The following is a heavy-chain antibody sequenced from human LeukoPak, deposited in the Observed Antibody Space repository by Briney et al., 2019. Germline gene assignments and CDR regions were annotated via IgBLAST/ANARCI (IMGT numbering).Heavy chain of an antibody. J-gene: IGHJ4*02. D-gene: IGHD4-17*01. CDR2: IYYSGST. CDR3: ARGGNYGDYDGYFDY. V-gene: IGHV4-59*08. Sequence: ASETLSLTCTVSGGSISSYYWSWIRQPPGKGLGWIGYIYYSGSTNYNPSLRSRVTISVDTSKNQFSLKLSSVTAADTAVYYCARGGNYGDYDGYFDYWGQGTLVTVSS. CDR1: GGSISSYY.